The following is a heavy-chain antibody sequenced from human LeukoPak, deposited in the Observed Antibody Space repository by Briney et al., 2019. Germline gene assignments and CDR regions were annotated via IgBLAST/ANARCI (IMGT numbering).Heavy chain of an antibody. J-gene: IGHJ6*02. CDR1: GYTFTTYG. V-gene: IGHV1-18*01. Sequence: ASVKVSCKASGYTFTTYGISWVRQAPGQGLEWMGWISVYNGDTNYAQKLQGRVTMTTDTSTSTAYMELRSLTSDDTAVYYCAREGRKEYDILTGYYRFYYCGMDVWGQGTTVIVSS. CDR3: AREGRKEYDILTGYYRFYYCGMDV. D-gene: IGHD3-9*01. CDR2: ISVYNGDT.